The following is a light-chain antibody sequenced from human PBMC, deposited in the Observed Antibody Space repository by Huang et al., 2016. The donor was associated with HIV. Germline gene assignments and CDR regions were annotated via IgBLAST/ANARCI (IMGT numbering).Light chain of an antibody. CDR1: QSIGTY. CDR3: QQIYNTPPWT. Sequence: IQMTQSPSSLSASVGDRVTIPCRASQSIGTYLNWYQLKVGKAPKLLISSASYVQDGVSARFSGSGSGTDFTLTINSLQPEDIATYYCQQIYNTPPWTFDQGTKVEI. CDR2: SAS. J-gene: IGKJ1*01. V-gene: IGKV1-39*01.